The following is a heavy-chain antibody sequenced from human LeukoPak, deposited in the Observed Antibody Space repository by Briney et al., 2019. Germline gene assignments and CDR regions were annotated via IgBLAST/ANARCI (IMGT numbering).Heavy chain of an antibody. CDR2: MSYSGST. Sequence: SETLSLTCTVSGGSISSYYWSWIRQPPGKGLEFIGYMSYSGSTNYNPSLRSRVTLSLDTSKNQFSLKLSSITAADTAVYYCARAVSGDWFDPWGRGTLVTVSS. CDR1: GGSISSYY. CDR3: ARAVSGDWFDP. D-gene: IGHD7-27*01. V-gene: IGHV4-59*01. J-gene: IGHJ5*02.